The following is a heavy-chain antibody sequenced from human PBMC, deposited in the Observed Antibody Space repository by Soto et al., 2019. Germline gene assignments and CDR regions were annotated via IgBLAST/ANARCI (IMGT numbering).Heavy chain of an antibody. D-gene: IGHD3-3*01. J-gene: IGHJ5*02. CDR2: IKSKADGGTT. CDR1: GFTFSTAW. CDR3: LSRTFSS. Sequence: GGSLRLSCAASGFTFSTAWMTWVRQAPGKGLEWVGRIKSKADGGTTDYAAPVKGRFTISRDDSKNTLYMEINSLKTEDTAVYYCLSRTFSSWGQGTLVTVSS. V-gene: IGHV3-15*07.